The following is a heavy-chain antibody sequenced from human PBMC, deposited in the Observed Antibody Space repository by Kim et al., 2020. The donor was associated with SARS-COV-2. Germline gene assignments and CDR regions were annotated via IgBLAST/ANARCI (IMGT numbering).Heavy chain of an antibody. V-gene: IGHV3-48*03. CDR1: GFTFSSYE. Sequence: GGSLRLSCAASGFTFSSYEMNWVRQAPGKGLEWVSYISSSGSTIYYADSVKGRFTISRDNAKNSLYLQMNSLRAEDTAVYYCARIKNYYYYYGMDVWGQGTTVTVSS. CDR3: ARIKNYYYYYGMDV. J-gene: IGHJ6*02. CDR2: ISSSGSTI.